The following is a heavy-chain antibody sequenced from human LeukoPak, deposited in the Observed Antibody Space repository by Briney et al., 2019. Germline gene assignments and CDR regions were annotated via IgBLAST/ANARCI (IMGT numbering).Heavy chain of an antibody. Sequence: PSETLSLTCAVYGGSFSGYYWSWIHQPPGKGLEWIGEINHSGSTNYNPSLQSRVTISVDTSKNQFSLKLSSVTAADTAVYYCGVAGRGVGFDTWGQGTLVTVSS. J-gene: IGHJ5*02. D-gene: IGHD6-19*01. CDR2: INHSGST. V-gene: IGHV4-34*01. CDR3: GVAGRGVGFDT. CDR1: GGSFSGYY.